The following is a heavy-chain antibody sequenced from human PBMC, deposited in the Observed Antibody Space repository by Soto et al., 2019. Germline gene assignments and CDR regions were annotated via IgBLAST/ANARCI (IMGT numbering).Heavy chain of an antibody. D-gene: IGHD3-3*01. CDR3: ARVGYDFWSGYRLGYHYGMDV. CDR1: VFTFSIYW. CDR2: IKKDGSEK. V-gene: IGHV3-7*03. Sequence: GGSLLISCASSVFTFSIYWMSWVGQAPGKGLDLPANIKKDGSEKYYVDSVKGRFTISRDNAKNSLYLQMNSLRAEDTAVYYCARVGYDFWSGYRLGYHYGMDVWGQGTTVTVSS. J-gene: IGHJ6*02.